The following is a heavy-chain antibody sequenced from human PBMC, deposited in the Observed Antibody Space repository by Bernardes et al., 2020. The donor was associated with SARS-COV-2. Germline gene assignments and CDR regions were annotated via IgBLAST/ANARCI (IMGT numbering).Heavy chain of an antibody. CDR2: INSDGTIT. CDR3: ARLKGTGSYSVVDY. Sequence: GGSLRLSCAASGFTFSSYWMHWVRQAPGKGLVWVSRINSDGTITTYADSVKGRFTISRDNAKNTLYLQMNSLRAEDTAVYYCARLKGTGSYSVVDYWGQGTLVTVSS. D-gene: IGHD1-26*01. CDR1: GFTFSSYW. V-gene: IGHV3-74*01. J-gene: IGHJ4*02.